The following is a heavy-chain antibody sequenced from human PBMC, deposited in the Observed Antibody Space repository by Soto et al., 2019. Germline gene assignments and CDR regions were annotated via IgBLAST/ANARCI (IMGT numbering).Heavy chain of an antibody. CDR2: IYYSGST. CDR3: ARSLGIAAAGTVKLVNRFDP. Sequence: SETLSLTCTVSGGSISSYYWSWIRQPPGKGLEWIGYIYYSGSTNYNPSLKSRVTISVDTSKNQFSLKLSSVTAADTAVYYCARSLGIAAAGTVKLVNRFDPWGQGTLVTVYS. CDR1: GGSISSYY. D-gene: IGHD6-13*01. J-gene: IGHJ5*02. V-gene: IGHV4-59*12.